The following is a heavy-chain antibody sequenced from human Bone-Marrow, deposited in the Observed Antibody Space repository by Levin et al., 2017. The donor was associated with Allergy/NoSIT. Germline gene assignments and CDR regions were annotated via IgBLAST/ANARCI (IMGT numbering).Heavy chain of an antibody. CDR2: IDNDGTTT. V-gene: IGHV3-74*01. J-gene: IGHJ6*02. Sequence: GLVWVSWIDNDGTTTSYADSVKGRFTMSRDNAKNTVYLQMNSLRAEDTAVYYCARDWNFGLDVWGQGTTVTVSS. D-gene: IGHD1-1*01. CDR3: ARDWNFGLDV.